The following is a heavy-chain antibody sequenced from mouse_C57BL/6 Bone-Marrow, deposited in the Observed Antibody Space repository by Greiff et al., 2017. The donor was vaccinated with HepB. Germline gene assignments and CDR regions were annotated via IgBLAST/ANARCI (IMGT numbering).Heavy chain of an antibody. Sequence: EVQLQESGPVLVKPGASVKMSCKASGYTFTDYYMNWVKQSHGKSLEWIGVINPYNGGTSYNQKFKGKATLTVDKSSSTAYMELNSLTSEDSAVYYCARGRSNRDYFDYWGQGTTLTVSS. V-gene: IGHV1-19*01. CDR2: INPYNGGT. CDR1: GYTFTDYY. CDR3: ARGRSNRDYFDY. D-gene: IGHD2-5*01. J-gene: IGHJ2*01.